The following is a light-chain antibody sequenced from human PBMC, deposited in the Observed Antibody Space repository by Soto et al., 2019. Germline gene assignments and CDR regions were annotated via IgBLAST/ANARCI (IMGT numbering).Light chain of an antibody. V-gene: IGLV2-8*01. J-gene: IGLJ1*01. CDR3: SSYTGSSYV. Sequence: QSALTQPPSASGSPGQSVTISCTGTGSDVGDYNYVSWYQQHPGKAPKLMIYEVSKRPSGVHDRFSGSKSGNTASLTVSGLQAEDEANYYCSSYTGSSYVFGTGTKVTVL. CDR1: GSDVGDYNY. CDR2: EVS.